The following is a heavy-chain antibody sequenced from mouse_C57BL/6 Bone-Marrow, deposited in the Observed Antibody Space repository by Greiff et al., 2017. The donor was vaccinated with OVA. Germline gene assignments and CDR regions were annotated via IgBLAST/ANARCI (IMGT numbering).Heavy chain of an antibody. J-gene: IGHJ3*01. CDR1: GYAFSSYW. CDR3: AKAMVPWFAY. D-gene: IGHD2-2*01. Sequence: QVQLKQSGAELVKPGASVKISCKASGYAFSSYWMNWVKQRPGKGLEWIGQIYPGDGDTNYNGKFKGKATLTVDTSSSTAYMQLSSLTSEDSAVYYCAKAMVPWFAYWGQGTLVTVSA. V-gene: IGHV1-80*01. CDR2: IYPGDGDT.